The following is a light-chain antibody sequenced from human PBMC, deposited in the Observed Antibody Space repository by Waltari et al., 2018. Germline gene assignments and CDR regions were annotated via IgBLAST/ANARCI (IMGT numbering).Light chain of an antibody. Sequence: DIVMTQSPDSLAVSLGERATFNCTSSQSVLYSSNNKNYLAWYQQKPGQPPKLLIYWASIRESGVPDRFSGSGSGTDFTLTINSLQAEDVAVYYCQQYYNTPSTFGPGPKVDIK. CDR3: QQYYNTPST. CDR1: QSVLYSSNNKNY. CDR2: WAS. J-gene: IGKJ3*01. V-gene: IGKV4-1*01.